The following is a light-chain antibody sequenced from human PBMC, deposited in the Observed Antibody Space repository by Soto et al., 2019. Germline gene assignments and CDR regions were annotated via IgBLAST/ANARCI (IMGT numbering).Light chain of an antibody. V-gene: IGLV2-23*01. CDR2: EGS. CDR1: SSDVGSYNL. J-gene: IGLJ1*01. CDR3: CSYAGSSV. Sequence: QSVLPQPASVSGSPGQSITISCTGTSSDVGSYNLVSWYQQHPGKAPKLTIYEGSKRPSGVSNRFSGSKSGNTASLTISGLQAEDEADYYCCSYAGSSVFGTGTKVTVL.